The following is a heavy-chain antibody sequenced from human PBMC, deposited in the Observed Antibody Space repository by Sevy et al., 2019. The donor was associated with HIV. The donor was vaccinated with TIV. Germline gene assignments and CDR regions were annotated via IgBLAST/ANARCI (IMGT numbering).Heavy chain of an antibody. J-gene: IGHJ6*02. CDR1: GGTFSSYA. Sequence: ASVKVSCKASGGTFSSYAISWVRQAPGQGLEWMGGIIPIFGTANYAQKFQGRVTITADESTSTAYMELSSLRSEDTAMYYCARTADRIAAAGIDLYYYGMDVWGQGTTVTVSS. V-gene: IGHV1-69*13. CDR2: IIPIFGTA. D-gene: IGHD6-13*01. CDR3: ARTADRIAAAGIDLYYYGMDV.